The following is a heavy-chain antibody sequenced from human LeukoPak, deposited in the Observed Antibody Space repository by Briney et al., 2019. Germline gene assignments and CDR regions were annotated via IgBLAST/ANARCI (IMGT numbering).Heavy chain of an antibody. CDR1: GFTFSDYW. CDR2: INTDGSFT. Sequence: GGSLRLSCAASGFTFSDYWMHWVRQAPGKGLVWVSRINTDGSFTRYADSVQGRFTISRDTAKNTLFLQMNSLRAEDTAVYYCAREAKVGGALQYWGQGIMVTVSS. J-gene: IGHJ4*02. CDR3: AREAKVGGALQY. D-gene: IGHD1-26*01. V-gene: IGHV3-74*01.